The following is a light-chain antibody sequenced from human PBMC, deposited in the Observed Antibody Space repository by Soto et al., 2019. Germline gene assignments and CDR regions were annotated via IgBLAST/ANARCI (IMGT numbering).Light chain of an antibody. J-gene: IGKJ1*01. V-gene: IGKV1-5*01. CDR1: HNIDRW. Sequence: QMTQSPSTLSASVGDRVTITCRASHNIDRWLARYQQKPGMAPKLLISDASTLESGVPSRFSGSGSGTEFTLTISNLQPDDYATYYCQHCDTYWAFGHGTKVDIK. CDR3: QHCDTYWA. CDR2: DAS.